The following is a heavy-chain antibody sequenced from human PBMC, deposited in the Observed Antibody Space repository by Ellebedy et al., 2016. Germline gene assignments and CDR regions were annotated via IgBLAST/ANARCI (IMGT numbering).Heavy chain of an antibody. D-gene: IGHD3-22*01. J-gene: IGHJ3*02. CDR3: ARAYDVYDI. V-gene: IGHV3-30-3*01. Sequence: GGSLRLSXVLSGFTSTSFGIYWVRQAPGKGLEWVSFISFDESTKYYADSVKGRFTISRDNSKNTLFLQMNSLRAEDTAVFYCARAYDVYDIWGQGTMVTVSS. CDR1: GFTSTSFG. CDR2: ISFDESTK.